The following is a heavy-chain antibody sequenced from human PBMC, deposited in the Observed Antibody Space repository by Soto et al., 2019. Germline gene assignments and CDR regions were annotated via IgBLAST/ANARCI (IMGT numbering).Heavy chain of an antibody. D-gene: IGHD2-15*01. CDR3: AREGDIVVVVAAEAYYFDY. CDR1: GYTFTSYY. V-gene: IGHV1-46*03. J-gene: IGHJ4*02. CDR2: INPSGGST. Sequence: ASVKVSCKASGYTFTSYYMHWVRQAPGQGLEWMGIINPSGGSTSYAQKFQGRVTMTRDTSTSTVYMELSSLRSEDTAVYYCAREGDIVVVVAAEAYYFDYWGQGTRVTVS.